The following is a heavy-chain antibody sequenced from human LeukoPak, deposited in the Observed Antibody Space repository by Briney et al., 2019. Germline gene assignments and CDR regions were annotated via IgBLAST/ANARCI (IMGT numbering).Heavy chain of an antibody. CDR1: GGSISSGDYY. CDR3: ARVRGILTGYYPHFFDY. J-gene: IGHJ4*02. Sequence: PSQTLSLTCTVSGGSISSGDYYWSWIRQPPGTGLEWIGYIYYSGSTYYNPSLKSRVTISVDTSKNQFSLKLSSVTAADTAVYYCARVRGILTGYYPHFFDYWGQGTLVTVSS. D-gene: IGHD3-9*01. CDR2: IYYSGST. V-gene: IGHV4-30-4*01.